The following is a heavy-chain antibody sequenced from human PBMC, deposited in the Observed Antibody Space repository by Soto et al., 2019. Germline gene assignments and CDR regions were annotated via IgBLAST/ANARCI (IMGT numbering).Heavy chain of an antibody. CDR2: ISNGGSPI. CDR3: ARVPDY. J-gene: IGHJ4*02. V-gene: IGHV3-11*01. CDR1: GFIFSDFY. Sequence: GSLRLSCAASGFIFSDFYMSWIRQAPGGGLEWISYISNGGSPIYYADSVKGRFTISRDDAKNSLYLEMNSLRAADTAVYYCARVPDYWGQGTLVTVSS.